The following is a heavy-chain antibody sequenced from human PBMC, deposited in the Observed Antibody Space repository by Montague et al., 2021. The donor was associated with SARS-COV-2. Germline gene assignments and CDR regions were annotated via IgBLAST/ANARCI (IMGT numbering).Heavy chain of an antibody. J-gene: IGHJ3*01. D-gene: IGHD2-2*01. Sequence: SETLSLTCTVSDGSINNYYWSWIRQPPGKGLEWIGDIYYSGSTNYNPSLKSRVTISVDTSKNQFSLKLSSVTAADTAMYYCAKEREVVRAARTLVAFDLWGQGTMVTVSS. V-gene: IGHV4-59*12. CDR3: AKEREVVRAARTLVAFDL. CDR1: DGSINNYY. CDR2: IYYSGST.